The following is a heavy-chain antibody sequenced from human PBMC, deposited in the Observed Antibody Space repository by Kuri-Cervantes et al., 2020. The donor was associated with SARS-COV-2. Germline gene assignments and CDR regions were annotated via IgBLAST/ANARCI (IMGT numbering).Heavy chain of an antibody. J-gene: IGHJ4*02. V-gene: IGHV4-34*01. CDR1: GESFSGYY. D-gene: IGHD4-23*01. CDR3: ARDLGGSNYGGGDY. Sequence: SQTLSLTCAFYGESFSGYYWSWIRQSPGKGLEWIGEVNHRVSTNYNPSLKSRVTISVDTSSKQFSLHLGSVTAADTAVYYCARDLGGSNYGGGDYWGQGTLVTVSS. CDR2: VNHRVST.